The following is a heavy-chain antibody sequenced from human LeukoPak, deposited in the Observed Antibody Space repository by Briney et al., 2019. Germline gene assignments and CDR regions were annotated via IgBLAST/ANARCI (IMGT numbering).Heavy chain of an antibody. D-gene: IGHD1-26*01. Sequence: RASVKVSCKASGYTFTSYGISWVRQAPGQGLEWMGWISAYNGNTNYAQKLQGSVTMTTDTSTSTAYMELRSLRSDDTAVYYCARDTSTIWELGDWGQGTLVTVSS. CDR1: GYTFTSYG. CDR2: ISAYNGNT. J-gene: IGHJ4*02. CDR3: ARDTSTIWELGD. V-gene: IGHV1-18*01.